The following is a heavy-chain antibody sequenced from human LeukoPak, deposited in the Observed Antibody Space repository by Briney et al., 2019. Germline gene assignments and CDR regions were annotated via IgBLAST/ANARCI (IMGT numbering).Heavy chain of an antibody. J-gene: IGHJ4*02. CDR3: ARAGYSSSWYDY. V-gene: IGHV3-48*03. CDR1: GFTLSSYE. Sequence: PGGSLRLSCAASGFTLSSYEMNWLRQAPGKGLEGVSYISSSGSTIYYADSVKGRFTISRDNAKNSLYLQMNSLRAEDTAVYYCARAGYSSSWYDYWGQGTLVTVSS. D-gene: IGHD6-13*01. CDR2: ISSSGSTI.